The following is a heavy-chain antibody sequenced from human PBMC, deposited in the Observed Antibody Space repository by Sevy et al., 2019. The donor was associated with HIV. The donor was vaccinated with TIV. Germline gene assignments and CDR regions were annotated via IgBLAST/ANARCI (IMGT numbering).Heavy chain of an antibody. CDR1: GFTFSSYE. Sequence: GGSLRLSCAASGFTFSSYEMNWVRQAPGKGLEWVSYISSSGSTIYYADSVKGRFTISRDNAKNSLCLQMNSLRAEDTAVYYCARDNLGYCSGGSCPSPRSYYYYYMDVWGKGTSVTVSS. CDR2: ISSSGSTI. D-gene: IGHD2-15*01. J-gene: IGHJ6*03. V-gene: IGHV3-48*03. CDR3: ARDNLGYCSGGSCPSPRSYYYYYMDV.